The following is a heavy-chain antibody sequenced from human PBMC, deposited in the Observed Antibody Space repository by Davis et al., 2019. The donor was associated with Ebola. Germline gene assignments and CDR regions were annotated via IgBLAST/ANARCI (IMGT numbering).Heavy chain of an antibody. Sequence: MPSETLSLTCAVYGGSFSGYYWSWIRQPPGKGLEWIGEINHSGSTNYNPSLKSRVTISVDTSKNQFSLKLSSVTAADTAVYYCARGAPYSSGLDYWGQGTLVTVSS. CDR3: ARGAPYSSGLDY. J-gene: IGHJ4*02. CDR1: GGSFSGYY. D-gene: IGHD6-19*01. CDR2: INHSGST. V-gene: IGHV4-34*01.